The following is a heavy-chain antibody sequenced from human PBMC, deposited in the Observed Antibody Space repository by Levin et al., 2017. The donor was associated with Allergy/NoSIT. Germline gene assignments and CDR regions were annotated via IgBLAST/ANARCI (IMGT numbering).Heavy chain of an antibody. Sequence: GESLKISCAASGFTFSTYAMNWVRQAPGKGLEWVAVISYNGSHTYYADSVKGRFTVSRDNSKNTLYLQMNSLRAEDTAVYYCAKLRYFDWLPEFDYWGQGTLVTVSS. J-gene: IGHJ4*02. CDR1: GFTFSTYA. D-gene: IGHD3-9*01. CDR3: AKLRYFDWLPEFDY. CDR2: ISYNGSHT. V-gene: IGHV3-30*18.